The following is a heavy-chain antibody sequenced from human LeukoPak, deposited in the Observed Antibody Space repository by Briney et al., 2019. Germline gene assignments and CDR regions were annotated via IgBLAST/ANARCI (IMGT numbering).Heavy chain of an antibody. D-gene: IGHD2-2*01. V-gene: IGHV1-24*01. J-gene: IGHJ5*02. CDR3: ATSFYCSSTSCLNWFDP. CDR2: FDPEDGET. CDR1: GYTLTELS. Sequence: ASVKVSCKVSGYTLTELSMHWVRQAPGKGLEWMGGFDPEDGETIYAQKFQGRVTMTEDTSTDTAYMELSSLRSEDTAVYYCATSFYCSSTSCLNWFDPWGQGTLVTVS.